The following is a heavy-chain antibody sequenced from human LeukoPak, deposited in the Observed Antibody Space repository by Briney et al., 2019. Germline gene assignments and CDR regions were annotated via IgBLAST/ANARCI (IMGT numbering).Heavy chain of an antibody. CDR3: ARGIFLYSSGWYSGYYYYMDV. CDR1: GGSFSGYY. Sequence: SETLSLTCAVYGGSFSGYYWSWIRPPPGKGLEWIGENNHSGSTNYNPSLKSRVTISVDTSKNQFSLKLSSVTAADTAVYYCARGIFLYSSGWYSGYYYYMDVWGKGTTVTVSS. J-gene: IGHJ6*03. D-gene: IGHD6-19*01. V-gene: IGHV4-34*01. CDR2: NNHSGST.